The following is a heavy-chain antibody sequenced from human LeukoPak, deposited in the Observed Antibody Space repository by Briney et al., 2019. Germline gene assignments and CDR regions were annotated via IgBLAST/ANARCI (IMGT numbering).Heavy chain of an antibody. D-gene: IGHD3-9*01. J-gene: IGHJ4*02. Sequence: SETLSLTCAVYGGSFSGYYWSWIRQPPVKGLEWIGEINHSGSTNYNPSLKSRVTISVDTSKNQFSLKLSSVTAADTAVYYCARVLRRYDILTGYRYYFDYWGQGTLVTVSS. CDR3: ARVLRRYDILTGYRYYFDY. CDR1: GGSFSGYY. CDR2: INHSGST. V-gene: IGHV4-34*01.